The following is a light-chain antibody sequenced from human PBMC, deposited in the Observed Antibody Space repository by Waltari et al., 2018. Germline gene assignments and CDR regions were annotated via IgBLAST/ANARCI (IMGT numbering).Light chain of an antibody. Sequence: IVLTQTPLSSPVSLGQPASISCRSSQSLVHSDGNIYLNWLHQRPGQPPRLLIYKIFNRVSGVSDRFSGSGAGTDFTLKINRVEADDVGVYYCMQATHFPRTFGQGTRVEIK. CDR1: QSLVHSDGNIY. CDR3: MQATHFPRT. CDR2: KIF. J-gene: IGKJ1*01. V-gene: IGKV2-24*01.